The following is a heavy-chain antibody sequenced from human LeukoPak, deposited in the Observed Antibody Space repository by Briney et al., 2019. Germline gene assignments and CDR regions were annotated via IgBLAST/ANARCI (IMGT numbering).Heavy chain of an antibody. CDR3: AGDDGDYPAGSFHY. V-gene: IGHV3-53*01. CDR2: IYAVGAT. Sequence: GGSLRPSCAASGFTVSRNYMHWVRQAPGKGLEWLSVIYAVGATYSAASVQDRFTISRDNYKNTVFLQLSSLRVEDTAVYFCAGDDGDYPAGSFHYWGQGTLVTVSS. J-gene: IGHJ4*02. D-gene: IGHD4-17*01. CDR1: GFTVSRNY.